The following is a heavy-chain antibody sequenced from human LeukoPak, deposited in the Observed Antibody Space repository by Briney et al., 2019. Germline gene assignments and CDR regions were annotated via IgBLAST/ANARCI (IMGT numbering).Heavy chain of an antibody. CDR1: GFTFSSYA. Sequence: GGSLRLSCAASGFTFSSYAMSWVRQAPGKGLEWVSAISGSGGSTYYADSVKGRFTISRDNSKNTLYLQMNSLRAEDTAVYYCAKYRRGGSGSYPFDYWDQGTLVTVSS. J-gene: IGHJ4*02. V-gene: IGHV3-23*01. CDR2: ISGSGGST. D-gene: IGHD3-10*01. CDR3: AKYRRGGSGSYPFDY.